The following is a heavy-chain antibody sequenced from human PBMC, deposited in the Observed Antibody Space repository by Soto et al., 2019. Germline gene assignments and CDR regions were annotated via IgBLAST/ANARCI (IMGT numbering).Heavy chain of an antibody. J-gene: IGHJ6*02. Sequence: ASVKVSCKASGVTFSSYAISWVRHAPVQGLEWMRRIIPFIGTANYAQKFQGRVTITADESTSTAYMELTSLRSEDTAVYYCARVVMTTVPASYYYGMDVWGQGTTVTVSS. CDR3: ARVVMTTVPASYYYGMDV. CDR1: GVTFSSYA. V-gene: IGHV1-69*11. D-gene: IGHD4-4*01. CDR2: IIPFIGTA.